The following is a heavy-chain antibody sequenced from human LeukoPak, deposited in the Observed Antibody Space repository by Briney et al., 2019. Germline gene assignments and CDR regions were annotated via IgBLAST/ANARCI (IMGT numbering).Heavy chain of an antibody. Sequence: ASVKVSCKASGGTFSSYAISWVRQAPGQGLEWMGGIIPIFGTANYAQKFQGRVTITADESTSTAYMELSSLRSEDTAVYYCARAYLPSGAAAGYYYGMDVWGQGTTVTVSS. J-gene: IGHJ6*02. CDR3: ARAYLPSGAAAGYYYGMDV. CDR2: IIPIFGTA. CDR1: GGTFSSYA. D-gene: IGHD6-13*01. V-gene: IGHV1-69*13.